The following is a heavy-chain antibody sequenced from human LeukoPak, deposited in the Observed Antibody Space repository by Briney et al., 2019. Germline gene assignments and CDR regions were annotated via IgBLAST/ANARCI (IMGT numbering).Heavy chain of an antibody. CDR1: GYTFTSYD. J-gene: IGHJ6*02. V-gene: IGHV1-69*04. Sequence: SVKVSCKASGYTFTSYDINWVRQAPGQGLEWMGRIIPILGIANYAQKFQGRVTITADKSTSTAYMELSSLRSEDTAVYYCARGRRGKPAAILDYYYYGMDVWGQGTTVTVSS. CDR2: IIPILGIA. D-gene: IGHD2-2*02. CDR3: ARGRRGKPAAILDYYYYGMDV.